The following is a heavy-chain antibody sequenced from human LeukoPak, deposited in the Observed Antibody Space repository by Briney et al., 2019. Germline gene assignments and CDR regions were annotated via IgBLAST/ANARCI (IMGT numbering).Heavy chain of an antibody. Sequence: GGSLRLSCAASGFSFSSYWMSWVRQAPGKGLEWVANIKQDGSEKYYVDSVKGRFTISRDNAKDSLYLQMNSLRVEDTAVYYCAKGVYYYFLDVWGKGTTVTVSS. J-gene: IGHJ6*03. CDR1: GFSFSSYW. CDR2: IKQDGSEK. V-gene: IGHV3-7*01. CDR3: AKGVYYYFLDV.